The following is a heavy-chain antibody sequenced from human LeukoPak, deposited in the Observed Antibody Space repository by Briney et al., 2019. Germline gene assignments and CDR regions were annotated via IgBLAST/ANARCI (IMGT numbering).Heavy chain of an antibody. Sequence: GGSLRLSCAASGFTFSSYSMNWVRQAPGKGLEWVSSISSSSSYIYYADSVKGRFTISRDNAKNSLYLQMNSLRAEDTAVYYCATATSVAGRRTRIDYWGQGTLVTVSS. V-gene: IGHV3-21*01. CDR3: ATATSVAGRRTRIDY. J-gene: IGHJ4*02. CDR2: ISSSSSYI. D-gene: IGHD6-19*01. CDR1: GFTFSSYS.